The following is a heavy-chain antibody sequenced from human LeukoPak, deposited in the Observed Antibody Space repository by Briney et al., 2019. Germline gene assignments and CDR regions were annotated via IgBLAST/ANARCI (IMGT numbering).Heavy chain of an antibody. D-gene: IGHD2-2*01. Sequence: ASVKVSCKASGYTFTSYGISWVQQAPGQGLEGMGWISAYNGNTNYAQKLQGRVTINTDTSTSTVYMELRSLRSDDTPVYYCARDLYQGSSSAGYYYYYMDVWATGTTVTVSS. CDR1: GYTFTSYG. J-gene: IGHJ6*03. CDR3: ARDLYQGSSSAGYYYYYMDV. V-gene: IGHV1-18*01. CDR2: ISAYNGNT.